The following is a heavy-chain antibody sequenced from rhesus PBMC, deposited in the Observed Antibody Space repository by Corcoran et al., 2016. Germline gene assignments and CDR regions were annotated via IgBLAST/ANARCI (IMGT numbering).Heavy chain of an antibody. CDR3: AREGTVAATFFDY. J-gene: IGHJ4*01. V-gene: IGHV2-174*01. D-gene: IGHD4-29*01. Sequence: QVTLKESGPALVKPTQTLTLTCTFSGFSISTSGMGGGWIRQPPGKALEWLALIYWDDDKYSSTYLKSRLTISKDTSKNQVVLTMTNMDPVDTATYYCAREGTVAATFFDYWGQGVLVTVSS. CDR2: IYWDDDK. CDR1: GFSISTSGMG.